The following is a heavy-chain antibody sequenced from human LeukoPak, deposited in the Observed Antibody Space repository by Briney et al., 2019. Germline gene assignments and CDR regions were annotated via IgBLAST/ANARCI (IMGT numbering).Heavy chain of an antibody. CDR1: GFTVSSNY. J-gene: IGHJ5*02. D-gene: IGHD3-10*01. CDR3: AKEFGELSTPRNNWFDP. Sequence: GGSLRLSCAASGFTVSSNYMSWVRQAPGKGLEWVSVIYSGGSTYYADSVKGRFTISRDNSKNTLYLQMNSLRAEDTAVYYCAKEFGELSTPRNNWFDPWGQGTLVTVSS. CDR2: IYSGGST. V-gene: IGHV3-53*01.